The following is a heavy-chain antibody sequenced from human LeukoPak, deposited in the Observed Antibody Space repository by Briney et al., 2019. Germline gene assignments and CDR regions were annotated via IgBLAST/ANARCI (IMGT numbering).Heavy chain of an antibody. CDR1: GYTLTESS. V-gene: IGHV1-24*01. Sequence: ASVKVSCKVSGYTLTESSMHWVRQAPGKGLEWMGGFDPEDSETIYAQKFQGRVTMTRNTSISTAYMELSSLRSEDTAVYYCARAMYSSRAEPQSGNWFDPWGQGTLVTVSS. CDR3: ARAMYSSRAEPQSGNWFDP. CDR2: FDPEDSET. J-gene: IGHJ5*02. D-gene: IGHD6-13*01.